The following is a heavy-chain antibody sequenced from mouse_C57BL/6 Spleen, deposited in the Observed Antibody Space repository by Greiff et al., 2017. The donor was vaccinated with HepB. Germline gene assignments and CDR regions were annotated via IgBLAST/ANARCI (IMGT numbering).Heavy chain of an antibody. J-gene: IGHJ2*01. Sequence: QVQLQQPGAELVKPGASVKMSCKASGYTFTSYWITWVKQRPGQGLEWIGDIYPGSGSTNYNEKFKSKATLTVDTSSSTAYMQLSILTSEDSAVYYCARSLITTVDGYWGQGTTLTVSS. CDR3: ARSLITTVDGY. D-gene: IGHD1-1*01. CDR1: GYTFTSYW. CDR2: IYPGSGST. V-gene: IGHV1-55*01.